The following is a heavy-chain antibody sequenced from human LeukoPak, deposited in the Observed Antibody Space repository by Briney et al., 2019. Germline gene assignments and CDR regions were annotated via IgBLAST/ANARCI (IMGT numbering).Heavy chain of an antibody. Sequence: ASVKVSCKASGYTFTSYGISWVRQAPGQGLEWMGWISAYNGNTNYAQKLQGRVTMTTDKSTSTAYMELRSLRSDDTAVYYCAREPDDLGYCSGGSCYSDYWGQGTLVTVSS. CDR1: GYTFTSYG. CDR3: AREPDDLGYCSGGSCYSDY. D-gene: IGHD2-15*01. V-gene: IGHV1-18*01. CDR2: ISAYNGNT. J-gene: IGHJ4*02.